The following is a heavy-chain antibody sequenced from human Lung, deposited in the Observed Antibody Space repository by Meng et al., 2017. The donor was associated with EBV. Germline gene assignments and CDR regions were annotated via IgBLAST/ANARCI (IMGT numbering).Heavy chain of an antibody. D-gene: IGHD2-21*01. CDR3: ARDPRLIAMPIYYFDF. J-gene: IGHJ4*02. V-gene: IGHV3-33*01. CDR2: IWFDESNT. CDR1: GFTFSTYG. Sequence: VQLLESGGGLVQPGRALRLSCAASGFTFSTYGMHWVRQAPGKGLEWVAVIWFDESNTYYADSVKGRFTISRDNSKNTLYLQMNSLRVEDMAVYYCARDPRLIAMPIYYFDFWGQGTRVTVAS.